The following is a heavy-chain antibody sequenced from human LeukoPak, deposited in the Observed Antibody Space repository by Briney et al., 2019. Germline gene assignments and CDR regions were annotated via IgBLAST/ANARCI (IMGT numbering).Heavy chain of an antibody. CDR3: AREDGLGYCTNGVCYGDYYYYMDV. V-gene: IGHV4-4*07. CDR2: IYTSGST. CDR1: GGSISSYY. J-gene: IGHJ6*03. Sequence: SETLSLTCTVSGGSISSYYWSWIRQPAGKGLEWIGRIYTSGSTNYNPSLKSRVTMSVDTSKNQFSLKLSSVTAADTAVYYCAREDGLGYCTNGVCYGDYYYYMDVWGKGTTVTVSS. D-gene: IGHD2-8*01.